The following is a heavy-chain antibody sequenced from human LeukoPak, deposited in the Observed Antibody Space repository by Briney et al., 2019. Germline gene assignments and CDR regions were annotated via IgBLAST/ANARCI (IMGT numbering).Heavy chain of an antibody. CDR1: GGSFSGYY. D-gene: IGHD3-22*01. J-gene: IGHJ6*02. V-gene: IGHV4-34*01. CDR2: INHSGST. Sequence: SETLSLTCAVYGGSFSGYYWSWIRQPPGKGLEWIGEINHSGSTNYNPSLKSRVTISVDTSKNQFSLKLSSVTAADTAVYYCASQRWYDSGVWEYGMDVRGQGTTVTVSS. CDR3: ASQRWYDSGVWEYGMDV.